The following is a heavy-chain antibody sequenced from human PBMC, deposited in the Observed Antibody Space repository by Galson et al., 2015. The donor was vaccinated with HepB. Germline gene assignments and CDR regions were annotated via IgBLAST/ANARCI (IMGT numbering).Heavy chain of an antibody. CDR3: TTDVYYSTYWSWLDP. J-gene: IGHJ5*02. Sequence: SLRLSCAASGFSFSSYGMHWVRQAPGMGLEWVGRITRKTDGETTDYAAPVKGRFTIPREGSKNRLYLQMNSLKPEDTAVYYCTTDVYYSTYWSWLDPWGQGTLVTVSS. D-gene: IGHD2-8*02. CDR2: ITRKTDGETT. V-gene: IGHV3-15*01. CDR1: GFSFSSYG.